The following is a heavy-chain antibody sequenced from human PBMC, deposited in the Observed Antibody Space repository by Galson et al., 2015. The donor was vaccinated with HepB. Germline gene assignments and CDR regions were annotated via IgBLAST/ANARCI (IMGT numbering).Heavy chain of an antibody. D-gene: IGHD3-10*01. CDR2: TTYDGGRQ. Sequence: SLRLSCAASGFTFSDYVIHWVRQAPGKGLEWVAMTTYDGGRQYYAGSLQGRFTISKDNSKNSLYLQMSGLGPEDTALYYCAKDYYGSRSYVTGMELWGQGTLVTVSS. CDR3: AKDYYGSRSYVTGMEL. V-gene: IGHV3-30-3*01. J-gene: IGHJ4*02. CDR1: GFTFSDYV.